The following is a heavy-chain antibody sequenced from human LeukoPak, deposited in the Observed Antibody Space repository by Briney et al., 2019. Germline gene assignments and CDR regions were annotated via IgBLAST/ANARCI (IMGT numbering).Heavy chain of an antibody. CDR2: IYSSVST. V-gene: IGHV4-4*09. Sequence: SETLSLTCTDSGDSINDHYWSWIRQPPGEGLEWIGYIYSSVSTNYNPSLKSRVTMSVDTSKNQFSLKLSSVTAADTTVYYCARCYYDFWSGYPHYYYYMDVWGKGTTVTVSS. CDR3: ARCYYDFWSGYPHYYYYMDV. CDR1: GDSINDHY. D-gene: IGHD3-3*01. J-gene: IGHJ6*03.